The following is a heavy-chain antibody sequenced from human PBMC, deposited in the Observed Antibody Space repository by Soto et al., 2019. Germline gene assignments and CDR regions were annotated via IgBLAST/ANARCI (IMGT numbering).Heavy chain of an antibody. CDR2: ISGSGGNT. V-gene: IGHV3-23*01. Sequence: GGSLRLSCAASGFTFSSHAMTWVRQAPGKGLEWVSVISGSGGNTYYADSVKGRFTISRDNSKNTLYLQMNSLRAEDTAVYYCAKARGSGWWYYFDYRGQGTPFTASS. D-gene: IGHD6-19*01. CDR3: AKARGSGWWYYFDY. J-gene: IGHJ4*02. CDR1: GFTFSSHA.